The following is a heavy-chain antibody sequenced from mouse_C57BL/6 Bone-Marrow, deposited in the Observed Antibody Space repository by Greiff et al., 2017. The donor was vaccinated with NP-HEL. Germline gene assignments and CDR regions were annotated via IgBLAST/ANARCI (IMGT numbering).Heavy chain of an antibody. CDR1: GYTFTSYW. J-gene: IGHJ2*01. D-gene: IGHD2-2*01. CDR2: IDPSDSYT. Sequence: QVQLQQPGAELVMPGASVKLSCKASGYTFTSYWMHWVKQRPGQGLEWIGEIDPSDSYTNYNQKFKGKSTLTVDKSSSTAYMQLSSLTSEDSAVYYCALLWLRPLFYYWGQGTTLTVSA. V-gene: IGHV1-69*01. CDR3: ALLWLRPLFYY.